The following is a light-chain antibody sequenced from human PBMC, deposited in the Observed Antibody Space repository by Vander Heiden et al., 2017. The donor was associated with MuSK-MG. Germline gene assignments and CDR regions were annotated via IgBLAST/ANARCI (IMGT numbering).Light chain of an antibody. CDR2: GNS. Sequence: QSVLTQPPSVSGAPGQRVTISCTGSSSNIGAGYDVHWYQQLPGTAPKLRIDGNSNRPSGVPDRFAGSKSGTSASLAITGLQAEDEAEDYGQSYDSSLSGSVFGGGTKLTVL. V-gene: IGLV1-40*01. J-gene: IGLJ2*01. CDR1: SSNIGAGYD. CDR3: QSYDSSLSGSV.